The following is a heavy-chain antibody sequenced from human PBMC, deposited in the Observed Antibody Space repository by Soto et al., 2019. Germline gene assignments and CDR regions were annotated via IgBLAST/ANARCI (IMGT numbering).Heavy chain of an antibody. V-gene: IGHV4-34*01. CDR3: ARGRRKERLPR. CDR2: INHSGST. D-gene: IGHD2-15*01. Sequence: QVQLQQWGAGLLKPSETLSLTCAVYGGSFSGYYWSWIRQPPGKGLEWIGEINHSGSTNYNPSLARRVTISRDRSSGQCSQILSSVTAAEPAVDSCARGRRKERLPRWGEGTLVTVSS. J-gene: IGHJ4*02. CDR1: GGSFSGYY.